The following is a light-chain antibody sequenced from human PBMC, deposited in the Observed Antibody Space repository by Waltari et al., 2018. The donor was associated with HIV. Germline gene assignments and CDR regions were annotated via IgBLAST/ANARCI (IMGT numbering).Light chain of an antibody. CDR1: RSDVGGYNY. Sequence: QSALTQPASVSGSPGQSITISCPGSRSDVGGYNYVSWYQQHPGKAPNLSIYDVSDRPSGVSNRFSGSKSDNTASLTISGLQTEDEADYYCSSYTSSYTVIFGGGTKLTVL. V-gene: IGLV2-14*01. CDR2: DVS. J-gene: IGLJ2*01. CDR3: SSYTSSYTVI.